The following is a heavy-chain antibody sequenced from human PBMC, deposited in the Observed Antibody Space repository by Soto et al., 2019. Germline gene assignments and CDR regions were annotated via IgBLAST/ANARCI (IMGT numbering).Heavy chain of an antibody. CDR2: IWYDGSNK. D-gene: IGHD4-17*01. V-gene: IGHV3-33*01. Sequence: PGGSLRLSCAASGFTFSSYGMHWVRQAPGKGLEWVAVIWYDGSNKYYADSVKGRFTISRDNSKNTLYLQMNSLRAEDTAVYYCARDGDYGYHGSFDYWGQGTLVTVSS. CDR1: GFTFSSYG. CDR3: ARDGDYGYHGSFDY. J-gene: IGHJ4*02.